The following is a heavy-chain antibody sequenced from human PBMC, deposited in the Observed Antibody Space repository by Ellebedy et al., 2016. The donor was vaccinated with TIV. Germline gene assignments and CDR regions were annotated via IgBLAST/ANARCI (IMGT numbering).Heavy chain of an antibody. D-gene: IGHD1-26*01. CDR1: GYTLTELS. J-gene: IGHJ4*02. CDR2: FDPEDGET. CDR3: STHGVGKGATPR. V-gene: IGHV1-24*01. Sequence: AASVKVSCKVSGYTLTELSMHWARQAPGKGLEWMGGFDPEDGETIYAQKFQGRVTMTEDTSTDTAYMELSSLRSEDTAVYYCSTHGVGKGATPRWGQGTLVTVSS.